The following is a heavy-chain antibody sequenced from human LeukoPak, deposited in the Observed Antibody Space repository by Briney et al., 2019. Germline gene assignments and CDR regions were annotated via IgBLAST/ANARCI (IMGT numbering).Heavy chain of an antibody. CDR2: INTSGNT. D-gene: IGHD3-10*01. V-gene: IGHV4-4*07. Sequence: PSETLSLTWTVSGDSISGSYWNWIRQSAGKGLEWIGRINTSGNTNYNPSLKSRVTMSLDTSKNQFSLNMSSVTVADTAVYYCARDRLGFRVDVWGKGTTVTFSS. CDR1: GDSISGSY. CDR3: ARDRLGFRVDV. J-gene: IGHJ6*04.